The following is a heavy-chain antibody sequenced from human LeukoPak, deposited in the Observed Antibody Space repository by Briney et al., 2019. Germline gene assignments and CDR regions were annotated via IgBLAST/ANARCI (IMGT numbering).Heavy chain of an antibody. Sequence: GGSLRLSCAASGFTFDDYAMHWVRQAPGKGLEWVSGISWNSGSIGYADSVKGRFTISRDNAKNSLYLQMNSLRAEDMALYYCAKASYYYDSSGYSYYFDYWGREPWSPSPQ. CDR3: AKASYYYDSSGYSYYFDY. CDR2: ISWNSGSI. CDR1: GFTFDDYA. J-gene: IGHJ4*02. D-gene: IGHD3-22*01. V-gene: IGHV3-9*03.